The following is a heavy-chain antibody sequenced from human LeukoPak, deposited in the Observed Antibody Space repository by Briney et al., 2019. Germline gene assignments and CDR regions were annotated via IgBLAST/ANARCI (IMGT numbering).Heavy chain of an antibody. V-gene: IGHV1-69*13. D-gene: IGHD6-13*01. CDR1: GYTFTSYG. Sequence: SVKVSCKASGYTFTSYGISWVRQAPGQGLEWMGGIIPIFGTANYAQKFQGRVTITADESTSTAYMELSSLRSEDAAVYYCARVMEQHLGFDYWGQGTLVTVSS. J-gene: IGHJ4*02. CDR3: ARVMEQHLGFDY. CDR2: IIPIFGTA.